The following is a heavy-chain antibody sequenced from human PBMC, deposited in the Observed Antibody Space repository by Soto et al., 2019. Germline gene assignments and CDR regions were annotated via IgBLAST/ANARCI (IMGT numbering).Heavy chain of an antibody. J-gene: IGHJ6*02. CDR1: GYSFPAYW. CDR3: ARLTLTVYHHHYYAMNV. V-gene: IGHV5-51*01. CDR2: IYPADSDT. D-gene: IGHD3-9*01. Sequence: GESLKISCQGFGYSFPAYWIAWVRQMPGKGLEWMGIIYPADSDTKYSPSFQGQVTISADKSIDTAYLQWSSLKASDTATYYCARLTLTVYHHHYYAMNVWGQGTTVTV.